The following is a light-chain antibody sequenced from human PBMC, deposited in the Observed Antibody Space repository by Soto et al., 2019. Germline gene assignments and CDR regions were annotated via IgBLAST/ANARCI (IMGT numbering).Light chain of an antibody. CDR2: DSS. V-gene: IGKV3-11*01. CDR1: QSVSNY. J-gene: IGKJ5*01. Sequence: EILLTQSPSTLSLSPGERATLSCRASQSVSNYLAWYQQKPGQAPRLLIYDSSNRATGIPTRFSGSGSGTDFTLTISSLAPEDFEVYYCQQRSNWPITFGQGTRLEIK. CDR3: QQRSNWPIT.